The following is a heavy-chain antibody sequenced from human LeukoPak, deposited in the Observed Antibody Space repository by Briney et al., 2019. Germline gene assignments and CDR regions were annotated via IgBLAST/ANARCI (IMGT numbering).Heavy chain of an antibody. J-gene: IGHJ4*02. CDR2: MNPNSGNT. CDR3: ARVLTGRVSYLGGLGY. Sequence: VKVSCKASXYTFTSYDINWVRQAPGQGLEWMGWMNPNSGNTGYAQKFQGRVTMTRNTSISTAYMELSSLRSEDTAVYYCARVLTGRVSYLGGLGYWGQGTLVTVSS. D-gene: IGHD1-26*01. V-gene: IGHV1-8*01. CDR1: XYTFTSYD.